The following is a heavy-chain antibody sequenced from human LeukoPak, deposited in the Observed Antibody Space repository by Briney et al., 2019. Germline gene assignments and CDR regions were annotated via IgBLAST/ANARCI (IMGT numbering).Heavy chain of an antibody. Sequence: PSGTLSLTCSVSGGSVSSGSYYWSWIRQPPGKGLEWIGYVDYSGNTSYNPSLKRRVTISLDTSKNQFSLRVMSLTAADTAVYYCARAGYSGSYYSVDYWGQGTLVTVSS. J-gene: IGHJ4*02. CDR3: ARAGYSGSYYSVDY. D-gene: IGHD1-26*01. CDR1: GGSVSSGSYY. CDR2: VDYSGNT. V-gene: IGHV4-61*01.